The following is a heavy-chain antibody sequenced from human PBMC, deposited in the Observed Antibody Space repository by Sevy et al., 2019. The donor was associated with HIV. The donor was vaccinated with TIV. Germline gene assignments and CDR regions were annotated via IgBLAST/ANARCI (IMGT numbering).Heavy chain of an antibody. CDR1: GFTFSDYY. CDR3: ARDGGCASTTCLLYFDS. J-gene: IGHJ4*02. CDR2: ISGRSSYI. V-gene: IGHV3-21*01. Sequence: GGFLRLSCAASGFTFSDYYMNCVRQAPGKGLEWVSSISGRSSYIQYADSVRGRFTISRDNAKNSLYLQMNSLRVDDTAVYFCARDGGCASTTCLLYFDSWGQGARVTVSS. D-gene: IGHD2-2*01.